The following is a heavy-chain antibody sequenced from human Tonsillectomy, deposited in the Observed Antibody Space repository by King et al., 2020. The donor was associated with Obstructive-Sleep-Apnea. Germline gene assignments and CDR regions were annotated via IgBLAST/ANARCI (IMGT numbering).Heavy chain of an antibody. CDR3: AKVIGRGLRSGKYYYSGMDV. V-gene: IGHV3-30-3*01. Sequence: VQLVESGGGVVQPGRSLRLSCAASGFTFSTYAMHWVRQAPGKGLEWVAVISYDGSNKFYSDSVKGRFTISRDNSKNTLYLQMNSLRAEDTAVYYWAKVIGRGLRSGKYYYSGMDVWGQGTPVTVSS. D-gene: IGHD3-10*01. J-gene: IGHJ6*02. CDR1: GFTFSTYA. CDR2: ISYDGSNK.